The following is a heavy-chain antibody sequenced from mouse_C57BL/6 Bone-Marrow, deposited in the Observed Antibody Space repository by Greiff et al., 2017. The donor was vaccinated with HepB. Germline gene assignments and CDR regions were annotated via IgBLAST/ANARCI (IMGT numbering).Heavy chain of an antibody. CDR2: IDPSDSYT. V-gene: IGHV1-69*01. CDR3: ASERAYYDSSSSYFDV. D-gene: IGHD1-1*01. J-gene: IGHJ1*03. Sequence: QVQLQQPGAELVMPGASVKLSCKASGYTFTSYWMHWVKQRPGQGLEWIGEIDPSDSYTNYNQKFKGKSTLTVDKSSSTAYMQLSSLTSEDSAVYYCASERAYYDSSSSYFDVWGTGTTVTVSS. CDR1: GYTFTSYW.